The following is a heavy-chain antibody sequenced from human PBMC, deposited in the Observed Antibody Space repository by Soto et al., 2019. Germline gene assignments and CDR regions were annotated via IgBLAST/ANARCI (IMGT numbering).Heavy chain of an antibody. CDR3: ARGDVEMATVFDY. CDR2: IYDSGST. CDR1: GGSVSSGGYY. V-gene: IGHV4-61*08. Sequence: PSETLSLTCTVSGGSVSSGGYYWSWIRQPPGKGLEWIGYIYDSGSTNYNPSLKSRVTISVDTSKNQFSLKLSSVTAADTAVYYCARGDVEMATVFDYWGQGTLVTVSS. D-gene: IGHD4-4*01. J-gene: IGHJ4*02.